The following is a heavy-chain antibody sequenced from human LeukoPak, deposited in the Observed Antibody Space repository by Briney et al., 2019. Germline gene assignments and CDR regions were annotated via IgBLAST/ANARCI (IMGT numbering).Heavy chain of an antibody. CDR2: INTDGRTT. V-gene: IGHV3-74*01. CDR1: GFSFSSYW. D-gene: IGHD4-11*01. J-gene: IGHJ4*02. Sequence: QPGGSLRLSCAASGFSFSSYWMNWVRQAPGKGLVWVAHINTDGRTTTYADSVKGRFTVARDNAKNTLYLEMNRLRVEDTAVYYCARDNAYMFDFWGQGTQVTVSS. CDR3: ARDNAYMFDF.